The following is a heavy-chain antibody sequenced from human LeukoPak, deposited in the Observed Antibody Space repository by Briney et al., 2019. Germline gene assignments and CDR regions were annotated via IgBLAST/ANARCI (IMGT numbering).Heavy chain of an antibody. CDR1: GGSFSGYY. J-gene: IGHJ6*02. CDR2: INHSGST. Sequence: PSETLSLTCAVYGGSFSGYYWSWIRQPPGKGLEWIGEINHSGSTNYNPSLKSRVTISVDTSKNQFSLKLSSVTAADTAVYYCAGGRRRPIAAPLTDVWGQGTTVTVSS. V-gene: IGHV4-34*01. CDR3: AGGRRRPIAAPLTDV. D-gene: IGHD6-13*01.